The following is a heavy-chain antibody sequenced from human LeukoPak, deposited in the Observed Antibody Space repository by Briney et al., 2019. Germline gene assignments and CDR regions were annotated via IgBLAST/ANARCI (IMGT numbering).Heavy chain of an antibody. CDR2: IYYSGST. D-gene: IGHD6-13*01. CDR1: GGSISSYY. J-gene: IGHJ4*02. V-gene: IGHV4-59*08. Sequence: SETLSLTCTVSGGSISSYYWSWIRQPPGKGLEWIGYIYYSGSTYYNPSLKSRVTILVDTSKNQFSLKLSSVTAADTAVYYCARSSSWSTGYYFDYWGQGTLVTVSS. CDR3: ARSSSWSTGYYFDY.